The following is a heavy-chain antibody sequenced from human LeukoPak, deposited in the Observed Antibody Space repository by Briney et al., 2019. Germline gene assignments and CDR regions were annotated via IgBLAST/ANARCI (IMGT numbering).Heavy chain of an antibody. J-gene: IGHJ4*02. CDR3: ARDPSSYSSSWYPL. CDR1: GFTFSSCS. CDR2: ISSSSSTI. Sequence: GGSLRLSCAASGFTFSSCSMNWVRQAPGKGLEWVSYISSSSSTIYYADSVKGRFTISRDNAKNSLYLQMNSLRAEDTAVYYCARDPSSYSSSWYPLWGQGTLVTVSS. D-gene: IGHD6-13*01. V-gene: IGHV3-48*01.